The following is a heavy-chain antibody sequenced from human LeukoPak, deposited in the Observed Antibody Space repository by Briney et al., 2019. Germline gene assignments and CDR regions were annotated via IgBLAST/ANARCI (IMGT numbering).Heavy chain of an antibody. CDR2: INHSGST. CDR3: ARGRWFDP. CDR1: GGSFSGYY. V-gene: IGHV4-34*01. Sequence: PSETLSLTCAVYGGSFSGYYWSWIRQPPGKGLVWIGEINHSGSTNYNPSLKSRVTISVDTSKNQFSLKLSSVTAADTAVYYCARGRWFDPWGQGTLVTVSS. J-gene: IGHJ5*02.